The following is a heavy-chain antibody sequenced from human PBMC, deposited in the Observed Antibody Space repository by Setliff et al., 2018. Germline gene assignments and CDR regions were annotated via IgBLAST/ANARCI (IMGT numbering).Heavy chain of an antibody. CDR1: GGSISTNSYY. CDR3: ARRETYYNFWSGYYAY. Sequence: SETLSLTCTVSGGSISTNSYYWGWIRQPPGKGLEWIGSIYYIGTTYYNPSLKSRVTISVDTSKNHFSLKLSSVTAADTAVYYCARRETYYNFWSGYYAYWGQGTRVTVSS. J-gene: IGHJ4*02. D-gene: IGHD3-3*01. V-gene: IGHV4-39*07. CDR2: IYYIGTT.